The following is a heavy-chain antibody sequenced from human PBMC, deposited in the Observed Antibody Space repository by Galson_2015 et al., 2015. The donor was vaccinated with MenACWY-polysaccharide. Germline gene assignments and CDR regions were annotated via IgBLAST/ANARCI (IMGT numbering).Heavy chain of an antibody. CDR3: AKDISVASVGSDY. J-gene: IGHJ4*02. CDR1: GFTFDDYA. Sequence: SLRISCAASGFTFDDYAMHWARQAPGKGLEWVSGISWNSGRMTYAGSVKGRFIISRDNAKNSLYLQMNSLRPEDTALYYCAKDISVASVGSDYWGQGTLVTVSS. V-gene: IGHV3-9*01. D-gene: IGHD6-13*01. CDR2: ISWNSGRM.